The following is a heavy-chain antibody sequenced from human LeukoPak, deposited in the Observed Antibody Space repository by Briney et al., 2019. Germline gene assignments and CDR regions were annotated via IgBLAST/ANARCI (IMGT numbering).Heavy chain of an antibody. D-gene: IGHD3-10*01. Sequence: ASVKVSCKASGGTFSSYAISWVRQAPGQGLEWRGGIIPIFGTANYAQKFQGRVTITTDESTSTAYMELSSLRSEDTAVYYCARAALWFGELGSYYYMDVWGKGTTVTVSS. CDR2: IIPIFGTA. CDR1: GGTFSSYA. V-gene: IGHV1-69*05. CDR3: ARAALWFGELGSYYYMDV. J-gene: IGHJ6*03.